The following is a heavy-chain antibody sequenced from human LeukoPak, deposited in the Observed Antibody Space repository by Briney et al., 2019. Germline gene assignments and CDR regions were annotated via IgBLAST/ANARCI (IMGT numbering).Heavy chain of an antibody. D-gene: IGHD6-6*01. CDR1: GYTFTSYG. J-gene: IGHJ4*02. V-gene: IGHV1-2*02. CDR3: ARAPDYSNSSDY. CDR2: INPNSGGT. Sequence: EASVKVSCKASGYTFTSYGISWVRQAPGQGLYWMGWINPNSGGTNYARRFQGRVTMTRDTSISTSYMELSRLRSDDTAMYYCARAPDYSNSSDYWGQGTLVTVSS.